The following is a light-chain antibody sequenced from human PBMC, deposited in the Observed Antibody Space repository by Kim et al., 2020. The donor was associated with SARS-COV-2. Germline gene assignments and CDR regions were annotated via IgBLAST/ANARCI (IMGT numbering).Light chain of an antibody. Sequence: PGQRVTISCSGSSSNIENNYVYWYQHLPGTAPKLLIYRDNQRPSAVPDRFSGSKSGSSASLAISGLRSEDEAVYYCSSWDDSMSGNWVFGGGTKLTVL. V-gene: IGLV1-47*01. CDR1: SSNIENNY. CDR2: RDN. CDR3: SSWDDSMSGNWV. J-gene: IGLJ3*02.